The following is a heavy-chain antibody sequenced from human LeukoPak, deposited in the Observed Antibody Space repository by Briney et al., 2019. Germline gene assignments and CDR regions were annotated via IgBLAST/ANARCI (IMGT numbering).Heavy chain of an antibody. D-gene: IGHD3-3*01. CDR2: ISSSSSTI. CDR3: ARERGYDFWSGYYSRAPNAFDI. V-gene: IGHV3-48*01. CDR1: GFTFSSYS. Sequence: PGGSLRLSCAASGFTFSSYSMNWVRQAPGKGLEWVSYISSSSSTIYYADSVKGRFTISRDNAKNPLYLQMNSLRAEDTAVYYCARERGYDFWSGYYSRAPNAFDIWGQGTMVTVSS. J-gene: IGHJ3*02.